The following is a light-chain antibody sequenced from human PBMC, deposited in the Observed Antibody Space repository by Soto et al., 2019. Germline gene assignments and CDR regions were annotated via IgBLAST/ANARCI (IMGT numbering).Light chain of an antibody. CDR1: QSVLYSSNNKNY. CDR3: QQYYTTPIT. Sequence: DFVMTQSPDSLAVSLGERVTINCKSSQSVLYSSNNKNYLAWYQQKPGQPPTLLIYWASTRESGVPDRFSGSGSATDFSLTISSLQAEDVALYYCQQYYTTPITFGQGTRLELK. V-gene: IGKV4-1*01. J-gene: IGKJ5*01. CDR2: WAS.